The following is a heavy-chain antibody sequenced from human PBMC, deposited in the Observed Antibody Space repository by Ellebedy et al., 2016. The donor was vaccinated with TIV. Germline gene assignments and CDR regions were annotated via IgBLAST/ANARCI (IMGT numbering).Heavy chain of an antibody. CDR3: VKGHIYLSSFDQ. D-gene: IGHD5/OR15-5a*01. CDR1: GFTFSDNA. Sequence: LGGSLRLSCAASGFTFSDNAMGWVRQAPGKGLEWVAGISFGGESTYYPDYVKGRFTISRDNSKNTVYLQMSSLRVEDTAVFYCVKGHIYLSSFDQWGQGTLVTVSS. CDR2: ISFGGEST. J-gene: IGHJ4*02. V-gene: IGHV3-23*01.